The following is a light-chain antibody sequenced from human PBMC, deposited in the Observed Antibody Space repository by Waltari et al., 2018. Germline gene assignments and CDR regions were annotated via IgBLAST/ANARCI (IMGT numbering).Light chain of an antibody. Sequence: SYELTQPPSVSVSPGQTASITCSGDKLGDKYACWYQQKPGQSPVLVIYQASKRPSGIPARFPGSNSGNTATLTISGTQAMDEADYYCQAWDSSTHVVFGGGTKLTVL. CDR1: KLGDKY. V-gene: IGLV3-1*01. J-gene: IGLJ2*01. CDR2: QAS. CDR3: QAWDSSTHVV.